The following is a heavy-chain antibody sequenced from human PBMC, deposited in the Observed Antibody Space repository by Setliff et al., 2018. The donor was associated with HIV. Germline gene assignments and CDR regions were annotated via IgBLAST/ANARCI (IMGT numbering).Heavy chain of an antibody. CDR2: IYYSGST. Sequence: LSLTCTVSGGSISSYYWSWIRQPPGKGLEWIGYIYYSGSTNYNPSLKSRVTISVDTSKNQFSLKLRSVTAADTAVYYCARGDITRVRGVIYGYFDYWGQGTLVTVSS. CDR1: GGSISSYY. V-gene: IGHV4-59*01. J-gene: IGHJ4*02. CDR3: ARGDITRVRGVIYGYFDY. D-gene: IGHD3-10*01.